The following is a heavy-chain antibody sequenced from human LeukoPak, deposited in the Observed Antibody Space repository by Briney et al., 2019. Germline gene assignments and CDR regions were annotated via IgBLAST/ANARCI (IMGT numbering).Heavy chain of an antibody. D-gene: IGHD3-22*01. J-gene: IGHJ5*02. Sequence: GESLTLSCVASRFIFSHYGMHWVRQAPGKGLEWVSVIYSGGSTYYADSVKGRFTISRDNSKNTLYLQMNSLRAEDTAVYYCARVISQTYYYDSSGRNWFDPWGQGTLVTVSS. CDR3: ARVISQTYYYDSSGRNWFDP. CDR1: RFIFSHYG. V-gene: IGHV3-53*01. CDR2: IYSGGST.